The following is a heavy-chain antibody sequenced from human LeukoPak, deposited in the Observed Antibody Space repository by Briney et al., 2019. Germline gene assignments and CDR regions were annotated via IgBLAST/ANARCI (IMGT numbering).Heavy chain of an antibody. Sequence: SETLSLTCTVSGGSISSYYWSWIRQPPGKGLEWLGYIYYSGSTNYNPSLKSRVTISVDTSKNQFSLKLSSVTAADTAVYYCARGVGGGSQGNYWGQGTLVTVSS. D-gene: IGHD4-23*01. V-gene: IGHV4-59*12. CDR1: GGSISSYY. CDR2: IYYSGST. CDR3: ARGVGGGSQGNY. J-gene: IGHJ4*02.